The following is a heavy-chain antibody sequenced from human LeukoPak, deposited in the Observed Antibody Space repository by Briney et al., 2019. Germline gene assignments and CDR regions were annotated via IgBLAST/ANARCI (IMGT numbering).Heavy chain of an antibody. J-gene: IGHJ6*02. D-gene: IGHD6-6*01. V-gene: IGHV3-21*01. CDR3: AREFVAARRGYYYGMDV. CDR1: GFTFSGYS. Sequence: GGSLRLSCAASGFTFSGYSMNWVRQAPGKGLEWVSSISSSSSYIYYADSVKGRFTISRDNAKNSLYLQMNSLRAEDTAVYYCAREFVAARRGYYYGMDVWGQGTTVTVSS. CDR2: ISSSSSYI.